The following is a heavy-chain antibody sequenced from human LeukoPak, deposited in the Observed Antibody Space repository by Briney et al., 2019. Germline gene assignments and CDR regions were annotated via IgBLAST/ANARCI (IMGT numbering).Heavy chain of an antibody. J-gene: IGHJ6*03. V-gene: IGHV3-7*01. CDR1: GFTFSNYW. CDR3: ARENYYYYMDV. CDR2: IKQDRSEK. Sequence: GGSLRLSCAASGFTFSNYWMNWVRQAPGKGLEWVANIKQDRSEKYYVDSVKGRFTISRDNAKNSLYLQMNSLRAEDTAVCYCARENYYYYMDVWGKGTTVTISS.